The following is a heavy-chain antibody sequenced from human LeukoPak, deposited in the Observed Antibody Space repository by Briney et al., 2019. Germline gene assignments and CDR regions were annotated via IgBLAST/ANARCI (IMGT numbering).Heavy chain of an antibody. J-gene: IGHJ6*02. CDR3: VRGIQSWFNGMDV. CDR2: IKPDGGEQ. CDR1: GFTFSNYW. Sequence: GGSLRLSCVASGFTFSNYWMNWVRQAPGKGLEWVANIKPDGGEQYYVDSVKVRFTVSRDNAKNTLVLQMNSLRTEDTAVYYCVRGIQSWFNGMDVWGQGTTVTVSS. V-gene: IGHV3-7*01. D-gene: IGHD3-10*01.